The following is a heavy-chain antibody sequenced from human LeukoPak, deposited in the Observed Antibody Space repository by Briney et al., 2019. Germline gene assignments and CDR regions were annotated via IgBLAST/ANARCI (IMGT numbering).Heavy chain of an antibody. J-gene: IGHJ3*02. Sequence: ASVKVSCKASVYTFTSYYMHWVRHAPGQGLEWMGIINPIGGSTSYAQNFQGRVTMTRDTSTSTVYMELSSLRSEDTAVYYCAREREGANLSAFDIWGQGTMVTVSS. CDR3: AREREGANLSAFDI. CDR2: INPIGGST. CDR1: VYTFTSYY. V-gene: IGHV1-46*01. D-gene: IGHD3-16*01.